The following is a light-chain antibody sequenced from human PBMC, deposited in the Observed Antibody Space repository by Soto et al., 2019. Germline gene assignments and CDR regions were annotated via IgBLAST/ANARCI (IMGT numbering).Light chain of an antibody. V-gene: IGLV2-14*01. Sequence: QSVLTQPASVSESPGQSITISCTGTSSDIGGYSYVSWYQQHPGKAPKLMIYDVSNRPSGVSNRFSGSRSGNTASLTISGLQAEDEADYFCTSYTRSSTYVVFGGGTQLTVL. CDR1: SSDIGGYSY. CDR3: TSYTRSSTYVV. CDR2: DVS. J-gene: IGLJ2*01.